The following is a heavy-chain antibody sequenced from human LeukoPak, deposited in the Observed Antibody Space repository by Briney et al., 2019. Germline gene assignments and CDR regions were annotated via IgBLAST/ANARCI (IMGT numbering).Heavy chain of an antibody. CDR2: INQDGSEK. CDR3: AKERTWGRFDY. D-gene: IGHD7-27*01. J-gene: IGHJ4*02. CDR1: GITFSPFW. Sequence: GSLRLSCAASGITFSPFWMSWVPPAPGKGPQWVANINQDGSEKHYVDSVKGRFTISRDNAENSLYLQMNSLRAEDTAVYYCAKERTWGRFDYWGQGTLVTVSS. V-gene: IGHV3-7*03.